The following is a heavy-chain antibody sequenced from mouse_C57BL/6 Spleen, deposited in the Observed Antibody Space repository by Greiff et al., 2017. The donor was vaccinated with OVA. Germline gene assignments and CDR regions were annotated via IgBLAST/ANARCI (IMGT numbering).Heavy chain of an antibody. Sequence: QVQLQQSGPGLVQPSQRLSITCTVSGFSLTSYGVHWVRQSPGKGLEWLGVIWSGRSTDYNASFISRLSISKDNSKSQVFFKMNSLQADDTAIYYCARQPRDYAMDYWGQGTSVTVSS. J-gene: IGHJ4*01. CDR2: IWSGRST. V-gene: IGHV2-2*01. D-gene: IGHD6-1*01. CDR1: GFSLTSYG. CDR3: ARQPRDYAMDY.